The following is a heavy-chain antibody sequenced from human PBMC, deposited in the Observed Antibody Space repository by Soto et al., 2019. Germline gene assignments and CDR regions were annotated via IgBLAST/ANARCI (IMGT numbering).Heavy chain of an antibody. CDR3: ARGRDGDY. CDR1: GYAFTTYG. D-gene: IGHD6-6*01. CDR2: ISAHNGNT. V-gene: IGHV1-18*01. Sequence: QVHLVQSGAEVKKPGASVKVSCKGSGYAFTTYGITWVRQAPGQGLEWMGWISAHNGNTNYAQKLQGRVTVTRDTSTSTAYMDLRSLTSADTAVYYCARGRDGDYWGQGPLVTVSS. J-gene: IGHJ4*02.